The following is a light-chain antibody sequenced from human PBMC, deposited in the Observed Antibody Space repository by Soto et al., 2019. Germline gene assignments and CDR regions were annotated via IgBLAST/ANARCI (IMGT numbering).Light chain of an antibody. CDR1: QSVTSN. J-gene: IGKJ5*01. CDR3: QQYPNWPPT. V-gene: IGKV3-15*01. Sequence: EIVMTQSPATLSVSPGERATLSCRASQSVTSNLAWYQQKPGQAPRLLIYGASTRATGIPARFSGSRSGTDITLTISSRQAEEFAVFYCQQYPNWPPTFVQGTRLE. CDR2: GAS.